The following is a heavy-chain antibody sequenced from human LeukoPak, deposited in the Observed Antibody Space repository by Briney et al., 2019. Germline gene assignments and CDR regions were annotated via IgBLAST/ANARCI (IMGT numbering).Heavy chain of an antibody. CDR3: AKDSRGSYYGGLDY. V-gene: IGHV3-30*18. Sequence: GRSLRLSCAASGFTFSSYGMHWVRQAPGKGLGWVAVISYDGSNKYYADSVKGRFTISRDNSKNTLYLQMDSLRAEDTAVYYCAKDSRGSYYGGLDYWGQGTLVTVSS. CDR1: GFTFSSYG. J-gene: IGHJ4*02. D-gene: IGHD1-26*01. CDR2: ISYDGSNK.